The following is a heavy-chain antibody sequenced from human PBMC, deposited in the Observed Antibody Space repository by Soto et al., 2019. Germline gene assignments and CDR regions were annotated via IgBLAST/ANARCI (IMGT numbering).Heavy chain of an antibody. CDR1: GGTFSSYA. D-gene: IGHD5-12*01. CDR2: IIPIFGTA. V-gene: IGHV1-69*13. CDR3: ARGLGYSGYDPIDY. Sequence: SVKVSCKASGGTFSSYAISWVRQAPGQGLEWMGGIIPIFGTANYAQKFQGRVTITADESTSTAYMELSSLRSEDTAVYYWARGLGYSGYDPIDYWGQRTLVTVSS. J-gene: IGHJ4*02.